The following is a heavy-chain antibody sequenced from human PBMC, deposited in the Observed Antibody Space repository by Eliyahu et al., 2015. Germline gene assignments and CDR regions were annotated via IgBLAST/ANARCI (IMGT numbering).Heavy chain of an antibody. CDR1: GFTFDSYF. CDR2: LSGGGDHV. Sequence: EVQLVESGGGLVKPGGSLRLSCAASGFTFDSYFINWVRRAPGKGLEWVSSLSGGGDHVYYADSLRGRFTISRDNARNSLYLQMDSLRAEDTAVYYCARENGDQAFDFWGQGTMVTVSS. D-gene: IGHD3-10*01. CDR3: ARENGDQAFDF. J-gene: IGHJ3*01. V-gene: IGHV3-21*01.